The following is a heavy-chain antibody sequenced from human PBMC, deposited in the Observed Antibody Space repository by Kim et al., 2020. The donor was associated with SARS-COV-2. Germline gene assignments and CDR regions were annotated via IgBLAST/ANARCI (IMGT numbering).Heavy chain of an antibody. CDR3: AKPGGNFDPYYFDY. J-gene: IGHJ4*02. CDR2: IYTSSSRT. V-gene: IGHV3-23*03. Sequence: GGSLRLSCAASGFIFSGYAMNWVRQAPGKGLEWVSVIYTSSSRTTYYAGSVKGRFTISRDNSKNMLYLQMDSLRAEDTAVYYCAKPGGNFDPYYFDYWGQGTLVTVSS. D-gene: IGHD3-9*01. CDR1: GFIFSGYA.